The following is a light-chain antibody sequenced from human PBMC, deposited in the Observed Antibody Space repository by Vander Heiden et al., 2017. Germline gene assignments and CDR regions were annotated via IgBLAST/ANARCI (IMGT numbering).Light chain of an antibody. CDR3: AAWDDSLSGEV. V-gene: IGLV1-47*02. CDR1: SSNIGSNY. J-gene: IGLJ3*02. CDR2: SNN. Sequence: QSVLTQPPSSSGTPGPRVTISCPGSSSNIGSNYVYWYQRLPGTAPKLLIYSNNQRPAGVPDRCSGSKSGTSASLAISGLRSEDEADYYCAAWDDSLSGEVFGGGTKLTVL.